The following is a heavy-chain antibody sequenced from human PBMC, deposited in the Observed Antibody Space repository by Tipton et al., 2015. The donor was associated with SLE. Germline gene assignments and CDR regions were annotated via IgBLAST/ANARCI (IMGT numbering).Heavy chain of an antibody. D-gene: IGHD2-15*01. Sequence: SLRLSCTASGFTFSNYAMNWVRQAPGKGLGWVSLISSSGSATYYADSVQGRFAISRDNSKNTVYLQMNSLRPEDTAVYHCAKEVVVVPATLQYYYGMDVWGQGTTVTVSS. CDR2: ISSSGSAT. V-gene: IGHV3-23*01. CDR1: GFTFSNYA. CDR3: AKEVVVVPATLQYYYGMDV. J-gene: IGHJ6*02.